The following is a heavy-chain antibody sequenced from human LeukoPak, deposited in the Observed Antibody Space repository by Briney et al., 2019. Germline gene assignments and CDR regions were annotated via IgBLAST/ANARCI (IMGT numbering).Heavy chain of an antibody. Sequence: ASVKVSCKASGYTFTGYYMHWVRQAPGQGLEWMGWINPNSGGTNYAQKFQGRVTMTRDTSISTAYMELSRLRSDDTAVYYCARVLYGYSSGWEFDYWGQGTLVTVSS. D-gene: IGHD6-19*01. J-gene: IGHJ4*02. CDR2: INPNSGGT. CDR3: ARVLYGYSSGWEFDY. CDR1: GYTFTGYY. V-gene: IGHV1-2*02.